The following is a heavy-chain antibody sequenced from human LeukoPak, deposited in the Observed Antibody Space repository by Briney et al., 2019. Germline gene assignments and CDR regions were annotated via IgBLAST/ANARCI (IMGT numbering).Heavy chain of an antibody. CDR3: ARVALMYSSSPLDY. Sequence: SGGSLRLYCAASGFTFSSYAMHWVRQAPGKGLEWVAVISYDGSNKYYADSVKGRFTISRDNSKNTLYLQMNSLRAEDTAVYYCARVALMYSSSPLDYWGQGTLVTVSS. D-gene: IGHD6-6*01. J-gene: IGHJ4*02. CDR1: GFTFSSYA. V-gene: IGHV3-30-3*01. CDR2: ISYDGSNK.